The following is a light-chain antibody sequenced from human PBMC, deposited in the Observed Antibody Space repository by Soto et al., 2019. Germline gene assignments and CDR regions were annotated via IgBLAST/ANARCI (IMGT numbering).Light chain of an antibody. V-gene: IGLV2-11*01. CDR2: DVS. Sequence: QSVLTQPRSVSGSPGRSVTISCTGTSSDVGGYNYVSWYQQHPGKAPKLMIYDVSKRPSGVPDRFSGSKSGNTASLTISGLQAEDEADYYCCSYAGSYVVFGGGTKLTV. J-gene: IGLJ2*01. CDR1: SSDVGGYNY. CDR3: CSYAGSYVV.